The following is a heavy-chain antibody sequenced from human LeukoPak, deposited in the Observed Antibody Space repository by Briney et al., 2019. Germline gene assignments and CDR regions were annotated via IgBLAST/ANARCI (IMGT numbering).Heavy chain of an antibody. V-gene: IGHV4-31*03. CDR3: ARGRRSGYDFDS. CDR1: GSSISSCGYY. Sequence: SQTLSLTCTVSGSSISSCGYYWSWIRQHPGKGLESIGYIYYSGNTYYSPSLKSRLTISVYTPNNQISLKLISVTGADRAVYYCARGRRSGYDFDSWGQGTLVGVSS. D-gene: IGHD5-12*01. J-gene: IGHJ5*01. CDR2: IYYSGNT.